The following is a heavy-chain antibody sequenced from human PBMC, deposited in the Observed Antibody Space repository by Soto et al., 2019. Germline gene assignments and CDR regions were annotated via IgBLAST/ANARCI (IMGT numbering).Heavy chain of an antibody. Sequence: EVQLVESGGGLVQPGGSLRLSCAASGFTFSSYSMSWVRQAPGKGLEWVSCIGTSSSTIYYADSVKGRFTISRDNAKNSLYLQMNSLRDEDTAVYYCARVSRWDDNNFDWVQGTLVTVSS. CDR3: ARVSRWDDNNFD. D-gene: IGHD1-1*01. CDR1: GFTFSSYS. J-gene: IGHJ4*02. CDR2: IGTSSSTI. V-gene: IGHV3-48*02.